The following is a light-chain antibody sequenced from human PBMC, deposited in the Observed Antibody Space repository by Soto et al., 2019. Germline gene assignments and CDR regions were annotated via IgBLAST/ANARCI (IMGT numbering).Light chain of an antibody. V-gene: IGLV1-47*01. CDR2: RNN. CDR3: AAWDDSLSAYV. CDR1: SSNIGSNY. Sequence: QSVLTQPPSASGTPGQRVTISCSGSSSNIGSNYVYWYQQLPGTAPKLLIYRNNQRPSGVPDRFSGSKSGPSVSLAISGLRSADEADYYCAAWDDSLSAYVFGTGTKVTVL. J-gene: IGLJ1*01.